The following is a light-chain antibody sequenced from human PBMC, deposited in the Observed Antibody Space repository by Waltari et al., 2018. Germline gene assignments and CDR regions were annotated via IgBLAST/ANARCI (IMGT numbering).Light chain of an antibody. J-gene: IGLJ2*01. V-gene: IGLV2-14*03. Sequence: QSALTHPASVSGSPGQSSTFSSTRTSSDVGRYTYFSRNQQHPGKAPNPMIYDVSNRPSGVSNRFSGSKSGNTASLTISGLQAEDESDYYCSSYTSSNTLVVFGGGTKLTVL. CDR1: SSDVGRYTY. CDR3: SSYTSSNTLVV. CDR2: DVS.